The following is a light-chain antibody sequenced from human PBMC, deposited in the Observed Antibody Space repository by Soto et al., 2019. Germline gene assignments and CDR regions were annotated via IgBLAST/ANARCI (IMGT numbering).Light chain of an antibody. CDR3: QQYNSYSLN. Sequence: DIQMTQSTSTLSASVGDRVTITCRASQSISSWLAWYQQKPGKAPKLLIYDASSLESGVPSRFSGSGSGTEFTLTISSMQPDDFAPYYCQQYNSYSLNFGQGTKLEIK. CDR2: DAS. V-gene: IGKV1-5*01. J-gene: IGKJ2*01. CDR1: QSISSW.